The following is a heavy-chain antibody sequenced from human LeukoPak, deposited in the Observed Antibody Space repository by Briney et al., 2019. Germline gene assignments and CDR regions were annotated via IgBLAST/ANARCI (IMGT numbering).Heavy chain of an antibody. CDR3: ARPGAYCSGGSCHYSDY. D-gene: IGHD2-15*01. V-gene: IGHV3-48*01. J-gene: IGHJ4*02. CDR1: GFTFSSYS. Sequence: PGGSLRLSCAASGFTFSSYSMNWVRQAPGKGLEWVSYISSSSSTIYYADSVKGRFTISRDNAKNSLYLQMNSLRAEDTAVYYCARPGAYCSGGSCHYSDYWGQGTLVTASS. CDR2: ISSSSSTI.